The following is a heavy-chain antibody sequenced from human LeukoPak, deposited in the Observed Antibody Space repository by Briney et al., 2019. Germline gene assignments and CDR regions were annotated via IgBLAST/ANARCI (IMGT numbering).Heavy chain of an antibody. Sequence: ASVKVSCKTSVYTFTNHYIYWVRQAPGQGLEWMGQINCNNGGANFAQKFQDRVTVTRDTSITTAYTELSRLKSDDTAVYYCAKSISGSPRGGGDYWGQGTLVTVSS. CDR2: INCNNGGA. CDR1: VYTFTNHY. CDR3: AKSISGSPRGGGDY. V-gene: IGHV1-2*06. D-gene: IGHD1-26*01. J-gene: IGHJ4*02.